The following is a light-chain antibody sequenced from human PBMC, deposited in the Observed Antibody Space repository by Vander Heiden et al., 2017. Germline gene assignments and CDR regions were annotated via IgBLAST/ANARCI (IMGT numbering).Light chain of an antibody. CDR3: QQTDSLPWT. J-gene: IGKJ1*01. V-gene: IGKV1-39*01. CDR1: QSITEY. Sequence: DIQLTQSPSSLSASVGDTVTITCRATQSITEYLNWYQHKGGRAPKVLISAASTLHSGVPSRFSGSGSGTDYSLTITRLQPEDFGTYYCQQTDSLPWTFGQGTTLEIK. CDR2: AAS.